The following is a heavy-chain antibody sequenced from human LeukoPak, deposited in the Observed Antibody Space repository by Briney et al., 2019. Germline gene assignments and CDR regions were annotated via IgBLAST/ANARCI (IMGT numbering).Heavy chain of an antibody. CDR2: IYYSGST. CDR1: GGSISSGGYY. Sequence: KPSETLSLTCTVSGGSISSGGYYWSWIRQHPGKGLEWIGYIYYSGSTYYNPSLKSRVTISVDTSKNQFSLKLSSVTAADTAVYYCAREPVVVDAFDIWGQGTMVTVSS. J-gene: IGHJ3*02. CDR3: AREPVVVDAFDI. V-gene: IGHV4-31*03. D-gene: IGHD3-22*01.